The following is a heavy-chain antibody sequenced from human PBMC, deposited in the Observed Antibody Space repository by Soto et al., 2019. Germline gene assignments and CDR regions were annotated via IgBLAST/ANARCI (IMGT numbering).Heavy chain of an antibody. J-gene: IGHJ5*02. CDR3: ARPHYYGSGSYSMGENWFDP. CDR2: IIPIFGTA. CDR1: GGTFSSYA. D-gene: IGHD3-10*01. V-gene: IGHV1-69*01. Sequence: QVQLVQSGAEVKKPGSSVKVSYKASGGTFSSYASSLVRQAPGPGLEWMGGIIPIFGTANYAQKFQGRVTITADESTSTAYMELSSLRSEYTAVYYCARPHYYGSGSYSMGENWFDPWGQGTLVTVSS.